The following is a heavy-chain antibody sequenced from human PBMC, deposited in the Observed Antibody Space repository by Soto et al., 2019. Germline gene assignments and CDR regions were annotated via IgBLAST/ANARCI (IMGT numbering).Heavy chain of an antibody. CDR3: AGAVASGY. CDR1: GFTVSTYG. D-gene: IGHD2-15*01. Sequence: QVQLVESGGGVVQPGRSLRLSCAVSGFTVSTYGMHWVRQAPGKGLEWVAVISRDGGTKYYADSVKGRFTISRDNSRNTLFPEMNSLRGGDVGVYYCAGAVASGYWGQGTLVT. J-gene: IGHJ4*02. CDR2: ISRDGGTK. V-gene: IGHV3-30*03.